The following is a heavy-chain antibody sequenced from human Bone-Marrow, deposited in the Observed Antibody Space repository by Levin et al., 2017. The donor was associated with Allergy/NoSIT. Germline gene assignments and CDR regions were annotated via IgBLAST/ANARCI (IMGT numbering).Heavy chain of an antibody. CDR3: ASSTVIRNPFDY. Sequence: GGSLRLSCAASGFTFSSYAMHWVRQAPGKGLEWVAVISYDGSNKYYADSVKGRFTISRDNSKNTLYLQMNSLRAEDTAVYYCASSTVIRNPFDYWGQGTLVTVSS. CDR1: GFTFSSYA. J-gene: IGHJ4*02. D-gene: IGHD4-17*01. CDR2: ISYDGSNK. V-gene: IGHV3-30*04.